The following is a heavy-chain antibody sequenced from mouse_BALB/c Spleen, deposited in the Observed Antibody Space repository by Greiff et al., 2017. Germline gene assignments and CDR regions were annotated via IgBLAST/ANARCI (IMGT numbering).Heavy chain of an antibody. CDR1: GFNIKDTY. J-gene: IGHJ2*01. V-gene: IGHV14-3*02. CDR3: ARSRWFDY. CDR2: IDPANGNT. D-gene: IGHD1-1*02. Sequence: EVQLQESGAELVKPGASVKLSCTASGFNIKDTYMHWVKQRPEQGLEWIGRIDPANGNTKYDPKFQGKATITADTSSNTAYLQLSSLTSEDTAVYYCARSRWFDYWGQGTTLTVSS.